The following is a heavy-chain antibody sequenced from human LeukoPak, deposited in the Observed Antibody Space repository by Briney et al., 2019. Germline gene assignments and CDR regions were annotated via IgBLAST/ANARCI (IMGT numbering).Heavy chain of an antibody. Sequence: GASVKVSCKASGCIFTDYYMHWVRQAPGQELGWMGRINPNSGGTNYAQKLQGRVTMTTDTSTSTAYMELRSLRSDDTAVYYCAKFREADYSGSYSGWYFDLWGRGTLVTVSS. J-gene: IGHJ2*01. CDR2: INPNSGGT. D-gene: IGHD1-26*01. CDR3: AKFREADYSGSYSGWYFDL. V-gene: IGHV1/OR15-1*04. CDR1: GCIFTDYY.